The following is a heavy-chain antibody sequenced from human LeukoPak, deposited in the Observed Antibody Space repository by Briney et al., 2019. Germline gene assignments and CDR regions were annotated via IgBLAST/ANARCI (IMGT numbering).Heavy chain of an antibody. J-gene: IGHJ4*02. D-gene: IGHD2-2*03. CDR1: GFTFSSYG. Sequence: PGGSLRLSCAASGFTFSSYGMHWVRQAPGKGLEWVAFVHFDGTTKYSGDSVKGRFTVSRDNSKDILYLQMDSLRPEDTAVYYCAKDQCTRTRCDGYPGHWGQGTLVAVSS. CDR3: AKDQCTRTRCDGYPGH. CDR2: VHFDGTTK. V-gene: IGHV3-30*02.